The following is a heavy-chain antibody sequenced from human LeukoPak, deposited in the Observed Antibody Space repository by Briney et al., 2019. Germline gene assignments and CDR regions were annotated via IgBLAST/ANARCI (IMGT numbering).Heavy chain of an antibody. J-gene: IGHJ6*02. CDR1: GFTFSSCD. D-gene: IGHD3-3*01. CDR2: IGTAGDT. V-gene: IGHV3-13*01. CDR3: ARGRGYDFWSGYSPNYYYYGMDV. Sequence: GGSLRLSCAASGFTFSSCDMHWVRQAPGKGLEWVSAIGTAGDTYYPGSAKGRFTISRENAKNSLYLQMNSLRAGDTAVYYCARGRGYDFWSGYSPNYYYYGMDVWGQGTTVTVSS.